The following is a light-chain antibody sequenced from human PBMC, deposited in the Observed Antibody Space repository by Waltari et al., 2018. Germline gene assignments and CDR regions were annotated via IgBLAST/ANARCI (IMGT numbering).Light chain of an antibody. CDR2: EVS. Sequence: DIVMTQTPLSLSVTPGQPASISCKSSQSLLHSDGNTYLYWYLQKPGQSPQLLSSEVSSRLSGVPDRFSGSGSGTDFTLKISRVEAEDVGIYYCMQGMHLRTFGPRTKVDIK. CDR3: MQGMHLRT. J-gene: IGKJ3*01. V-gene: IGKV2-29*02. CDR1: QSLLHSDGNTY.